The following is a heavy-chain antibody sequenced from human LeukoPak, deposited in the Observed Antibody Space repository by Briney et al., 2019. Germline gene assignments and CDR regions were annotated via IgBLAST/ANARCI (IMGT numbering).Heavy chain of an antibody. CDR2: IIPIFGTA. V-gene: IGHV1-69*13. CDR3: ARVFTNWFDP. Sequence: SVKVSCTASGYTFTSYTITWVRQAPGQGLEWMGGIIPIFGTANYAQKFQGRVTITADESTSTAYMELSSLRSEDTAVYYCARVFTNWFDPWGQGTLVTVSS. J-gene: IGHJ5*02. CDR1: GYTFTSYT. D-gene: IGHD3-10*01.